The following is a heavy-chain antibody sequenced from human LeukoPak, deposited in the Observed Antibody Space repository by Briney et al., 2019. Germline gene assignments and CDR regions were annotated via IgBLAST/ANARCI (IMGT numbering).Heavy chain of an antibody. CDR1: GFTFSSYG. V-gene: IGHV3-30*04. J-gene: IGHJ6*02. CDR3: ARPMYYYDSSGSLAV. Sequence: PGGSLRLSCAASGFTFSSYGIHWVRQAPGKWLEWVAPISSNGKNKDYADSVKGRFTISRDNSENTPYLQMNSLRAEDTAVYYCARPMYYYDSSGSLAVWGQGTTVTVTS. D-gene: IGHD3-22*01. CDR2: ISSNGKNK.